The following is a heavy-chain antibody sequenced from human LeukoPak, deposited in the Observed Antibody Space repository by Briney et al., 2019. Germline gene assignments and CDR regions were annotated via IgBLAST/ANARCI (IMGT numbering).Heavy chain of an antibody. CDR1: GDSVSSNSAA. Sequence: SQTLSLTCAISGDSVSSNSAAWNWIRQSPSRGLEWLGRTYYRSKWYNDYAVSVKSRITINPDTSKNQFSLQLNSVTPEDTAVYYCAREGYYDSSGYQNFDYWGQGTLVTVSS. CDR2: TYYRSKWYN. CDR3: AREGYYDSSGYQNFDY. J-gene: IGHJ4*02. V-gene: IGHV6-1*01. D-gene: IGHD3-22*01.